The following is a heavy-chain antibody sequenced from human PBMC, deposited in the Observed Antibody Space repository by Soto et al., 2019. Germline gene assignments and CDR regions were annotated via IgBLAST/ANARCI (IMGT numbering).Heavy chain of an antibody. D-gene: IGHD2-21*01. CDR1: GYTFTSYG. CDR2: ISAYNGNT. Sequence: QVQLVQSGAEVKKPGASVKVSCKASGYTFTSYGISWVRQAPGQGLEWMGWISAYNGNTNYAQKLQGRGTMTTDTSTSTAYMGLRSLRSDDTAVYYCARDDSTSTYYYYGMDVWGQGTTVTVSS. J-gene: IGHJ6*02. V-gene: IGHV1-18*01. CDR3: ARDDSTSTYYYYGMDV.